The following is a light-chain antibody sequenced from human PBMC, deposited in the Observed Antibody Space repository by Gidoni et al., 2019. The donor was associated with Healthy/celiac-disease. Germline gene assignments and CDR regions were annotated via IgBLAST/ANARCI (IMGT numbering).Light chain of an antibody. CDR1: QGVSSN. CDR2: GAS. J-gene: IGKJ4*01. V-gene: IGKV3-15*01. Sequence: EMVITQSPATLSVSPGERATLSCRASQGVSSNLAWYQQKPGQAPRLLIYGASTRATGIPARFSGSGSGTEFTLTISSLQSEDFAVYYCQQYNNWPPLTFGGGTKVEIK. CDR3: QQYNNWPPLT.